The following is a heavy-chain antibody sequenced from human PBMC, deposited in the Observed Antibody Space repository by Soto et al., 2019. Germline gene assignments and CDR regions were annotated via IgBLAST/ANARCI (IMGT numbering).Heavy chain of an antibody. CDR1: GFTFSNAW. J-gene: IGHJ4*02. V-gene: IGHV3-15*07. Sequence: GGSLRLSCAAPGFTFSNAWMNWVRQAPGKGLEWVGRIKSKTDGGTTDYAAPVKGRFTISRDDSKNTLYLQMNSLKTEDTAVYYCTTDPQRYYDSSGYPSIDYWGQGTLVTV. CDR3: TTDPQRYYDSSGYPSIDY. D-gene: IGHD3-22*01. CDR2: IKSKTDGGTT.